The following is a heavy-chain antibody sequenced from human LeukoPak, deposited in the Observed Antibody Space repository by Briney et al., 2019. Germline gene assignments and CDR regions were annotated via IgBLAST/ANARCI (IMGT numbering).Heavy chain of an antibody. CDR3: AKDRPNFHENSGHYYRRDGDS. D-gene: IGHD3-22*01. J-gene: IGHJ5*01. CDR2: MCGTAGCT. CDR1: GSTFYMYA. V-gene: IGHV3-23*01. Sequence: PGGSLRLSCQASGSTFYMYAMSWFRQAPGKGLEWVASMCGTAGCTFYPDSVKGRFTISRDNSKNVLYLRMNSLTAEDTAIYYCAKDRPNFHENSGHYYRRDGDSWGQGTLVTVSS.